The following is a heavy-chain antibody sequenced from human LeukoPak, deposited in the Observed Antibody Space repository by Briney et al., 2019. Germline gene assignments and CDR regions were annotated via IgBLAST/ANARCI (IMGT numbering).Heavy chain of an antibody. CDR3: ASSTTVAGTFWFDP. V-gene: IGHV3-30*04. CDR2: ISYDGTKP. CDR1: GVTFSNYA. J-gene: IGHJ5*02. Sequence: GGSLRLSCTPSGVTFSNYAPAWVRQAPGKGLEWVAAISYDGTKPYYTDSVKGRFTISRDDPDNTLSLQMDSLRGEDTALYYCASSTTVAGTFWFDPWGQGTLVIVSS. D-gene: IGHD6-19*01.